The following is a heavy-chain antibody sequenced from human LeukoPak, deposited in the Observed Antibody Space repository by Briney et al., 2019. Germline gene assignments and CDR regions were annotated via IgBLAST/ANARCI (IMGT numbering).Heavy chain of an antibody. CDR3: ARMGNEYSSGYESGY. D-gene: IGHD3-22*01. J-gene: IGHJ4*02. Sequence: ASVKVSCKASGYTFTSYYMHWVRQAPGQGLEWMGIINPSGGSTSYAQKFQGRVTMTRDTSTSTVYMELSSLRSEDTAVYYCARMGNEYSSGYESGYWGQGTLVTVSS. CDR2: INPSGGST. CDR1: GYTFTSYY. V-gene: IGHV1-46*01.